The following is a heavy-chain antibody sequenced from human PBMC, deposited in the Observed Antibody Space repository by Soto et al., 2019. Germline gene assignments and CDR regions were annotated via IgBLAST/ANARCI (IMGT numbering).Heavy chain of an antibody. V-gene: IGHV1-69*13. D-gene: IGHD6-6*01. CDR3: ARSGQLARYYFDY. J-gene: IGHJ4*02. CDR1: GGTFSSYA. CDR2: IIPIFGTA. Sequence: GASVKVSCKASGGTFSSYAISWVRQAPGQGLEWMGGIIPIFGTANYAQKFQGRVTITADESTSTAYMELSSLRSEDTAVYYCARSGQLARYYFDYWGQGTLVTVSS.